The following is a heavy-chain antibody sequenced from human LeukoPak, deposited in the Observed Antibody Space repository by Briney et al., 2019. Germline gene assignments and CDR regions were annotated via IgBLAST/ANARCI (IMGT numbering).Heavy chain of an antibody. J-gene: IGHJ4*02. Sequence: QPGGSLRLSCAASGFTFSTYSMNWVRQAPGKGLEWISYISGSSKVIYYADSVKGRFTISRDNAENLLYLQMNSLRDEDTAVHFCARDFDTSGYTFDFWGQGALVTVSS. CDR1: GFTFSTYS. V-gene: IGHV3-48*02. D-gene: IGHD3-22*01. CDR2: ISGSSKVI. CDR3: ARDFDTSGYTFDF.